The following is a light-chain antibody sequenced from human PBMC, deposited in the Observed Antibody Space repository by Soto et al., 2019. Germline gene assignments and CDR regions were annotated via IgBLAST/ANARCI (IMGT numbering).Light chain of an antibody. CDR2: SAS. CDR1: QSVLSTSDNKNY. Sequence: DIVMTQSPASLTVSLGERATINCKSSQSVLSTSDNKNYLAWFQQRPGQPPKLLIYSASTRESGVPDRFSGSGSGTDFTLTISSLQAEDVAVYYCQHYYSSPLTFGGGTKVEIK. J-gene: IGKJ4*01. V-gene: IGKV4-1*01. CDR3: QHYYSSPLT.